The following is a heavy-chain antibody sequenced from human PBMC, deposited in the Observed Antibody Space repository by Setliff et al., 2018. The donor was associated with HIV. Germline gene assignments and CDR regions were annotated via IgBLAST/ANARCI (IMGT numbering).Heavy chain of an antibody. CDR1: ASSISSDYC. CDR3: ARSNLEPTSRLFDP. Sequence: SETLSLTCAVSASSISSDYCWGWIRQPPGKGLEWIGSTHHSGSTYYNPSLNSRVTISVDTSKNHFSLKLRSVTAADTAVYYCARSNLEPTSRLFDPWGPGTLVTVSS. D-gene: IGHD1-1*01. CDR2: THHSGST. J-gene: IGHJ5*02. V-gene: IGHV4-38-2*01.